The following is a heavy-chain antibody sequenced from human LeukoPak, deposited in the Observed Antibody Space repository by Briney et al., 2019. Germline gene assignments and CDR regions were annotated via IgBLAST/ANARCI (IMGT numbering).Heavy chain of an antibody. D-gene: IGHD6-6*01. CDR2: IYYSGST. J-gene: IGHJ4*02. Sequence: PSETLSLTCTVSGGSISSYYWSWIRQPPGKGLEWIGYIYYSGSTNYNPSLKSRVTISEDTSKNQFSLKLSSVTAADTAVYYCARGLAARRLKYFDYWGQGTLVTVSS. V-gene: IGHV4-59*12. CDR1: GGSISSYY. CDR3: ARGLAARRLKYFDY.